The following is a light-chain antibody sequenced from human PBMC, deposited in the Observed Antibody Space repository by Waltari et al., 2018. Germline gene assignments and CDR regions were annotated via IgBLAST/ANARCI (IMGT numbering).Light chain of an antibody. CDR3: QHYSRYPIT. V-gene: IGKV1-16*01. Sequence: DIQVTQSPSSLSASVGDGVTITCRASQDISNYLAWFQQKPGKAPKYLIYDASTLQSGVPSRFSGSGSGTDFTLTISSLQPEDCATYYCQHYSRYPITFGQGTRLEIK. J-gene: IGKJ5*01. CDR1: QDISNY. CDR2: DAS.